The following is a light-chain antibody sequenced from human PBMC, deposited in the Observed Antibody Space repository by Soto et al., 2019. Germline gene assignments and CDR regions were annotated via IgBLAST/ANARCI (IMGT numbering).Light chain of an antibody. V-gene: IGKV3-20*01. CDR3: QQYGNSPLT. Sequence: EIVLTQSPGTLSLSPGERATLSCRASQSVSSNYLAWYQQKPGQAPKVLIYRASSRATGIPDRFSGSGSGTDFTLTISRLEPEDFAVYFCQQYGNSPLTFGGGTKVDIK. CDR1: QSVSSNY. J-gene: IGKJ4*01. CDR2: RAS.